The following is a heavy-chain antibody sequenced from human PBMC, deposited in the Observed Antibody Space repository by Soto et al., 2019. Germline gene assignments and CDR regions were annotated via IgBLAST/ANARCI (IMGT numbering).Heavy chain of an antibody. D-gene: IGHD5-18*01. CDR2: INGDGSNT. J-gene: IGHJ6*02. V-gene: IGHV3-74*01. CDR3: ARGIRNYYGTDV. CDR1: GFTFSSYW. Sequence: EVQLVESGGGLVQPGGSLRLSCAASGFTFSSYWMHWVRQGPGKGLVWVSRINGDGSNTNYADSVRGRFTISRDNAKNTVYLQMNSLRDEDTAVYYCARGIRNYYGTDVWDQGTTVTVSS.